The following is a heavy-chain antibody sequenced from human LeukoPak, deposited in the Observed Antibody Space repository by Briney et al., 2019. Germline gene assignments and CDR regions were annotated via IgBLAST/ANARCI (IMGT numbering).Heavy chain of an antibody. V-gene: IGHV1-69*05. J-gene: IGHJ4*02. Sequence: SVKVSCKASGGTFSSHAISWVRQAPGQGLEWVEGIIPIFGTTNYAQKFQGRVTITTDESTSTGYMELRSLRSDDTAVYYCARGDSGYDYGFDNWGQGTLVTVSS. CDR1: GGTFSSHA. D-gene: IGHD5-12*01. CDR3: ARGDSGYDYGFDN. CDR2: IIPIFGTT.